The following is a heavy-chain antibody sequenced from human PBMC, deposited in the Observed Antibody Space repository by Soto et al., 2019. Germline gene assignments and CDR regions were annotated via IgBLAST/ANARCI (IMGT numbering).Heavy chain of an antibody. D-gene: IGHD2-8*01. CDR3: ANGGNMLFNPSFDY. CDR1: GFTFSSYG. V-gene: IGHV3-30*18. CDR2: ISYDGSNK. J-gene: IGHJ4*02. Sequence: QVQLVESGGGVVQPGRSLRLSCAASGFTFSSYGMHWVRQAPGKGLEWVAVISYDGSNKYYADSVKGRFTISRDNSKNTLYLQMKSLRAEDTAVYYCANGGNMLFNPSFDYWGQGTLVTVSS.